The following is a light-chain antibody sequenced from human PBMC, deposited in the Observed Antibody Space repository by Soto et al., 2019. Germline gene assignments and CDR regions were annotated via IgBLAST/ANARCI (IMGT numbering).Light chain of an antibody. CDR3: QQYYASPRT. V-gene: IGKV3-20*01. CDR1: QALNTR. J-gene: IGKJ1*01. Sequence: EIVLTQSPATLSAFPGDRVTLSCRASQALNTRLAWYQHKPGQAPRLLIYGASSRATGIPDRFSGSGSGTDFTLTISRLDPEDFAVYYCQQYYASPRTFGQGTKVDIK. CDR2: GAS.